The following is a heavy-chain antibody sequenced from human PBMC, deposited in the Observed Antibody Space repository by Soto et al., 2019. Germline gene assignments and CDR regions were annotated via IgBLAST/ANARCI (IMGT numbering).Heavy chain of an antibody. CDR2: IYYSGST. Sequence: SETLSLTCTISAGSISSYYWSWIRQPPGKGLEWIGYIYYSGSTYYNPSLKSRVTISVDRSKNQFSLKLSSVTAADTAVYYCARVPDRWGQGTLVTVSS. CDR1: AGSISSYY. CDR3: ARVPDR. V-gene: IGHV4-59*12. D-gene: IGHD2-2*01. J-gene: IGHJ5*02.